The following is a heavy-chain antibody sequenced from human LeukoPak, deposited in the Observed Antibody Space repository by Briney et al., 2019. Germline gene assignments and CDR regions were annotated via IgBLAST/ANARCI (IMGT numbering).Heavy chain of an antibody. J-gene: IGHJ4*02. D-gene: IGHD6-19*01. CDR1: GYTFTVYY. CDR3: AREPSGWLALDY. V-gene: IGHV1-2*02. Sequence: ASVKVSCKASGYTFTVYYMHWVRQAPGQGGEWMGWINPNSGGTNFAQKFQGSVTMTRDTSISTAYMELIRLRSDDTAVYFCAREPSGWLALDYWGQGTLVTVSS. CDR2: INPNSGGT.